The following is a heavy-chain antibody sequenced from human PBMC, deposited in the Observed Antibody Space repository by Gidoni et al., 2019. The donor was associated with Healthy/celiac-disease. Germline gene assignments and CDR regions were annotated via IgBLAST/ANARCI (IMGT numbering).Heavy chain of an antibody. Sequence: QVQLVESGGGVVQPGRSLRLSCAAPGFTFSSYGMHWVRQAPGKGLEWVAVIWYDGSNKYYADSVKGRFTISRDNSKNTLYLQMNSLRAEDTAVYYCARGVVPAAILCAFDIWGQGTMVTVSS. V-gene: IGHV3-33*01. J-gene: IGHJ3*02. CDR2: IWYDGSNK. CDR3: ARGVVPAAILCAFDI. CDR1: GFTFSSYG. D-gene: IGHD2-2*01.